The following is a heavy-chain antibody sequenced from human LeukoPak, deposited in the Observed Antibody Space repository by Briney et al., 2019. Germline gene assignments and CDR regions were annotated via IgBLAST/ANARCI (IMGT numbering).Heavy chain of an antibody. V-gene: IGHV4-34*01. J-gene: IGHJ4*02. D-gene: IGHD1-14*01. CDR3: ARGGYVTLWYNY. CDR1: GGSFSGYY. CDR2: INHSGST. Sequence: SETLSLTCAVYGGSFSGYYWNWIRQPPGKGLVWIGEINHSGSTNYNPSLKSRVTISVDTSKNQFSLKLSSVTAADTAVYYCARGGYVTLWYNYWGQGTLVTVSS.